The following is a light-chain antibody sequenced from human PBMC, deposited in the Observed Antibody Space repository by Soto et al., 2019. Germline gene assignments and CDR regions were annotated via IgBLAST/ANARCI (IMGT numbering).Light chain of an antibody. CDR2: EVS. V-gene: IGLV2-8*01. Sequence: QSALTQPPSASGSPGQSVTISCTGTSGDVGGYNYVSWYQLHPGKAPKLMISEVSERPSGVPDRFSGSKSGNTASLTVSGLQAEDEADYYCSSYAGSNNLVFGGGTKVTVL. CDR1: SGDVGGYNY. CDR3: SSYAGSNNLV. J-gene: IGLJ3*02.